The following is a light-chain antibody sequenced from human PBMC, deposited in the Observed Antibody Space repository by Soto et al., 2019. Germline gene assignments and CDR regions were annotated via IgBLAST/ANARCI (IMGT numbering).Light chain of an antibody. J-gene: IGLJ1*01. Sequence: QSVLTQPPSVSGAPGQRVTISCTGGSSKIGAGYDVHWYQQLPGTAPKLLIYGNSNRPSGVPDRFSGSKSGTSASLAITGLQAEDEADYYCQSYDSSLSVVYVFGTGTKVTVL. CDR2: GNS. CDR1: SSKIGAGYD. CDR3: QSYDSSLSVVYV. V-gene: IGLV1-40*01.